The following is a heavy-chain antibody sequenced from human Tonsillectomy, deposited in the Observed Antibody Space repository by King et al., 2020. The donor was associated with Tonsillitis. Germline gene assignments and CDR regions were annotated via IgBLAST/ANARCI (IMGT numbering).Heavy chain of an antibody. Sequence: VQLVESGGGLVQPGGSLRLSCAASGFTFSSYAMSWVRQAPGKGLEWVSGITVSGGRTYYADSVKGRFTISRDNSKNTVYLQMNSLRAEDTAVYYCAKDSSNGDGDRGGEYGGQGTLGTGAS. J-gene: IGHJ4*02. CDR3: AKDSSNGDGDRGGEY. CDR2: ITVSGGRT. D-gene: IGHD5-24*01. V-gene: IGHV3-23*04. CDR1: GFTFSSYA.